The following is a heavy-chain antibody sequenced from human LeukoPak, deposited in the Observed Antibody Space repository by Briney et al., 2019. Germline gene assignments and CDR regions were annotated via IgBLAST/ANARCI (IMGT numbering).Heavy chain of an antibody. CDR1: GGSISSYL. V-gene: IGHV4-4*07. Sequence: SETLSLTCTLSGGSISSYLGSLIRQPPREGLGLIWRIFTGWGTNYNPSLKSRVNMSVDTSKNQFSLKLSSVTAADKAVYYCAREGYSGYDYDDYWGQGTLVTVSS. CDR3: AREGYSGYDYDDY. CDR2: IFTGWGT. D-gene: IGHD5-12*01. J-gene: IGHJ4*02.